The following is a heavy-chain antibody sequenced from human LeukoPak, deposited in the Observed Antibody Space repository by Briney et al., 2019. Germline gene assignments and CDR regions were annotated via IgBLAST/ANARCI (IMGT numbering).Heavy chain of an antibody. J-gene: IGHJ4*02. Sequence: GGSLRLSCAASGFTFSSHAMSWVRQAPGKGLEWVSAISDSGGSTYYADSVKGRFTIPRDNSQNTLYLQMNSLRAEDTAVYYCAKDRSGLELDYWGQGTLVTVSS. CDR2: ISDSGGST. CDR1: GFTFSSHA. V-gene: IGHV3-23*01. D-gene: IGHD3-10*01. CDR3: AKDRSGLELDY.